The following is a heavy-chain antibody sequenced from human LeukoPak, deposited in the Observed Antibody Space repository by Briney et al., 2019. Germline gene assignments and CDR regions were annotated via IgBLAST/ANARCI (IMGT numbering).Heavy chain of an antibody. CDR3: AKHGRLYDILTGYNNWFDP. J-gene: IGHJ5*02. CDR2: LGRTGEYK. Sequence: GGSLRLSCVASGFTFSGYSMSWVRQAPGKGLEWVAGLGRTGEYKYYADSVKGRFTISRDNSKNTLYLQMNSLRAEDTAVYYCAKHGRLYDILTGYNNWFDPWGQGTLVTVSS. CDR1: GFTFSGYS. D-gene: IGHD3-9*01. V-gene: IGHV3-23*01.